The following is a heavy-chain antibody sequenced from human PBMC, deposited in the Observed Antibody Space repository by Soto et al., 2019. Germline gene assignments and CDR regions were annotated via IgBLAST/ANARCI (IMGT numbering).Heavy chain of an antibody. J-gene: IGHJ6*02. CDR2: ISGSGSTI. D-gene: IGHD6-19*01. CDR3: ARDPAVAGTGYGMDV. Sequence: LRLSCAASGFTFSSYEMNWVRQAPGEGLEWVSYISGSGSTIYYADSVKGRFTISRDNAKNSVYLQMNSLRVEDTAVYYCARDPAVAGTGYGMDVWGQGTTVTVSS. V-gene: IGHV3-48*03. CDR1: GFTFSSYE.